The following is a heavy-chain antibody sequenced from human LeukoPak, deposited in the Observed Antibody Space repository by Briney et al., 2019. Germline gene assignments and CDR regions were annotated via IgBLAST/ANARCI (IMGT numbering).Heavy chain of an antibody. D-gene: IGHD3-10*02. CDR2: ISGSGSTI. CDR1: GVTFSSYE. V-gene: IGHV3-48*03. J-gene: IGHJ6*04. Sequence: GGSLRLSCAASGVTFSSYEMNWVRQAPGKGLEWVSYISGSGSTIYYADSVKGRFTISRDNAKNSLYLQMNSLRAEDTAVYYCAELGITMIGGVWGKGTTVTISS. CDR3: AELGITMIGGV.